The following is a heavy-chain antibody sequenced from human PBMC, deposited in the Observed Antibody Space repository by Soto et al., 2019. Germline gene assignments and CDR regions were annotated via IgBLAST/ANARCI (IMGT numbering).Heavy chain of an antibody. Sequence: GGSLRLSCAASGFTFSSYAMIWVRQAPGKGLDWVSGISASGGSTFYADSVKGRFTISRDTSKNTLYLQMDSLRAEDTAVYYCAKDPTRRTGILVPAATSLYWGQGTLVTVSS. CDR2: ISASGGST. V-gene: IGHV3-23*01. CDR3: AKDPTRRTGILVPAATSLY. J-gene: IGHJ1*01. CDR1: GFTFSSYA. D-gene: IGHD2-2*01.